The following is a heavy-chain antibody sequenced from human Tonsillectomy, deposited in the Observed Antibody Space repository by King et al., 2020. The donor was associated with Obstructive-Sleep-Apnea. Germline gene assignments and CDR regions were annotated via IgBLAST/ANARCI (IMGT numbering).Heavy chain of an antibody. CDR3: TPDPVQADYYDSSGASAFDI. CDR2: IKSKTDGGTT. J-gene: IGHJ3*02. Sequence: EVQLVESGGGLVKPGGSLRLSCAASGFTFSNAWMSWVRQAPGKGLEWVGRIKSKTDGGTTDYAAPVKGRFTISRDDSKNTLYLQMNSLKTEDTAVYYCTPDPVQADYYDSSGASAFDIWGQGTMVTVSS. V-gene: IGHV3-15*01. CDR1: GFTFSNAW. D-gene: IGHD3-22*01.